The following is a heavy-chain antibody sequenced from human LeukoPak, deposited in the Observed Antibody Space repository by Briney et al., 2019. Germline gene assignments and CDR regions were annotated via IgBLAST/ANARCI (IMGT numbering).Heavy chain of an antibody. CDR2: ISAYNGNT. J-gene: IGHJ4*02. D-gene: IGHD5-12*01. CDR1: GYTFTSYG. CDR3: ARGQGVGYSRYDFARPFDY. V-gene: IGHV1-18*01. Sequence: ASVKVSCKASGYTFTSYGISWVRQAPGQGLEWMGWISAYNGNTNYAQKLQGRVTMTTDTSTSTAYMELRSLRSDDTAVYYCARGQGVGYSRYDFARPFDYWGQGTLVTVSS.